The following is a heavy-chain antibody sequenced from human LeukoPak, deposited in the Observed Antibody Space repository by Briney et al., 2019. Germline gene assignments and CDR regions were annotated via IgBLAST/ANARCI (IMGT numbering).Heavy chain of an antibody. Sequence: ETLSLTCTVSGGSISSYYWSWIRQPAGKGLEWIGRIYTSGSTTYNPSLKSRVTISVDTSKNQFSLKLSSVTAADTAVYYCARGPPPPWDLLGGVDRVTFYFDYWGQGTLVTVSS. D-gene: IGHD1-26*01. CDR1: GGSISSYY. CDR2: IYTSGST. J-gene: IGHJ4*02. CDR3: ARGPPPPWDLLGGVDRVTFYFDY. V-gene: IGHV4-4*07.